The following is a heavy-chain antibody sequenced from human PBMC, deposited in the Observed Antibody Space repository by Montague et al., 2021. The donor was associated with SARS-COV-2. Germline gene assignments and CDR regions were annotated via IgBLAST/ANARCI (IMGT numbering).Heavy chain of an antibody. D-gene: IGHD3-10*01. Sequence: SETLSLTCTVSGGSFTGYYWGWIRQSPGRGLEWIGEINHNGDTEYNPSPKSRVTISVDKSRIHFSLRLTSVTAADTAVYYCARRLYNYGSGTYRDWGQGTLVTVSS. CDR3: ARRLYNYGSGTYRD. CDR1: GGSFTGYY. V-gene: IGHV4-34*01. CDR2: INHNGDT. J-gene: IGHJ4*02.